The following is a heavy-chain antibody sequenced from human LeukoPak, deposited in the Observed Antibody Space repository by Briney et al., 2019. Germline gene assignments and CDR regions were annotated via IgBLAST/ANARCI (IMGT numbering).Heavy chain of an antibody. D-gene: IGHD3-9*01. CDR1: GGSISSYY. V-gene: IGHV4-59*01. J-gene: IGHJ4*02. CDR2: IYYSGST. CDR3: GRSGSYYEILTGRFDY. Sequence: SETLSLTCTVSGGSISSYYWSWIRQPPGKGLEWIGYIYYSGSTNYNPSLKSRVTISVDTSKNQFSLKLSSVTAADATVYYCGRSGSYYEILTGRFDYWGQGTLVTVSS.